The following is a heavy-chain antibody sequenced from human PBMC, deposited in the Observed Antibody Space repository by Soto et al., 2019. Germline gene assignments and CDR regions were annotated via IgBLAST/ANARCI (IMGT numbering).Heavy chain of an antibody. V-gene: IGHV3-7*03. CDR3: ARDHLILPAHDFFYGSDV. Sequence: DVKLVESGGGLVQPGGSLRLSCEVSGFTFSMYSMSWVRQSPGKGLEWVAKIPQDGVDGHYADSVKGRFTISRDNGKNSLSLTLNNLRAEDTAVYYCARDHLILPAHDFFYGSDVWGRGATVTVSS. CDR2: IPQDGVDG. CDR1: GFTFSMYS. D-gene: IGHD2-21*02. J-gene: IGHJ6*02.